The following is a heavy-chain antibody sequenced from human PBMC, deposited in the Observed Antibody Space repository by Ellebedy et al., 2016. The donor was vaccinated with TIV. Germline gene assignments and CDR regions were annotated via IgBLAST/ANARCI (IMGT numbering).Heavy chain of an antibody. CDR2: IYYTGGT. V-gene: IGHV4-61*01. CDR1: SGSVTNTNQY. CDR3: ARDPALPRGRFDT. J-gene: IGHJ5*02. Sequence: MPSETLSLTCAVSSGSVTNTNQYWSWIRQPPGKGLEWIGSIYYTGGTKYNPALKSRLSMSIDTSKNQFSLNLSSVTAADTAVYYCARDPALPRGRFDTWGQGTLVTVSS.